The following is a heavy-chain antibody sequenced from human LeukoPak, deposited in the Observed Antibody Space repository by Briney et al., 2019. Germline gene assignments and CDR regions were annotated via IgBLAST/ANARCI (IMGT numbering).Heavy chain of an antibody. CDR1: GGSINNGNHF. Sequence: PSETLSLTCTVSGGSINNGNHFWTWIRQPAGKELEWIGRIYASGKTDYNPYTPSLKSRVAMSLDTSKNQVSLYLTSVTAADTAMYFCARSFSEKFYFESWGQGTLVTVSS. CDR3: ARSFSEKFYFES. D-gene: IGHD1-26*01. V-gene: IGHV4-61*02. CDR2: IYASGKT. J-gene: IGHJ4*02.